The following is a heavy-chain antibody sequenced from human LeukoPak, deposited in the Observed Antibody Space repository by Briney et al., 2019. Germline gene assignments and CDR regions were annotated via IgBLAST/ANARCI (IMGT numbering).Heavy chain of an antibody. CDR1: GGSISSGDYY. CDR2: IYYSGST. J-gene: IGHJ5*02. V-gene: IGHV4-30-4*01. Sequence: SETLSLTCTVSGGSISSGDYYWGWIRQPPGKGLEWIGYIYYSGSTYYNPSLESRVSISVDTSKNQFSLNLSSVTAADTAVYYCARDRYRESGRGFWWFDPWGQGTLVTVSS. CDR3: ARDRYRESGRGFWWFDP. D-gene: IGHD2-2*03.